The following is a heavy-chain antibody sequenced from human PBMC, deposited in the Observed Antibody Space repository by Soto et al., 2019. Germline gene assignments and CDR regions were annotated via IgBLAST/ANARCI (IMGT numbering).Heavy chain of an antibody. V-gene: IGHV4-59*01. CDR3: ARDSARIFYYGSGYAFEI. CDR1: GGSISSYY. CDR2: IYYSGST. J-gene: IGHJ3*02. Sequence: PSETLSLTCTVSGGSISSYYWSWIRQPPGKGLEWIGYIYYSGSTNYNPSLKSRVTISVDTSKNQFSLKLSSVTAADTAVYYCARDSARIFYYGSGYAFEIWGQGTMVTVSS. D-gene: IGHD3-10*01.